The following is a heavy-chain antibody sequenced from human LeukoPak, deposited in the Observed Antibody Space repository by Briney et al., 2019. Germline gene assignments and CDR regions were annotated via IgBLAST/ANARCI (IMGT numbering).Heavy chain of an antibody. Sequence: PGGSLRLSCAASGFTFSSYRMNWVRQAPGKGLEWVSSISSSSGYIYYADSVKGRFTISRDNAKNSLYLQMNSLRAEDTAVYYCARDRSVMGIFDYWGQGTLVTVSS. D-gene: IGHD3-16*01. CDR2: ISSSSGYI. CDR1: GFTFSSYR. V-gene: IGHV3-21*01. CDR3: ARDRSVMGIFDY. J-gene: IGHJ4*02.